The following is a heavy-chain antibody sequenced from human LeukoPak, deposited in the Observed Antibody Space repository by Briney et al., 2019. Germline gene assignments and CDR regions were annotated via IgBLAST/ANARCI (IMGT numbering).Heavy chain of an antibody. Sequence: PSETLSLTCTVSGGSISSSSYYWGWIRQPPEKGLEWIGNIYYIGSTYYNPSLKSRVTISVDTSKNQFSLKLSSVTAADTAVYYCARHIGGRYYYYYMDVWGKGTTVTISS. CDR2: IYYIGST. J-gene: IGHJ6*03. V-gene: IGHV4-39*01. CDR1: GGSISSSSYY. CDR3: ARHIGGRYYYYYMDV. D-gene: IGHD3-16*02.